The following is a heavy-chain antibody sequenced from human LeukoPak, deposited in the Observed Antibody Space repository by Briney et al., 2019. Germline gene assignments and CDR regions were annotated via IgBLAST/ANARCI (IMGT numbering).Heavy chain of an antibody. CDR1: GFTFSSYA. Sequence: GGSLRLSCAASGFTFSSYAMHWVRQAPGKGLEWVAAISYDGSNKYYTDSVKGRFTISRDNSKNTLYLQMNSLRAEDTAVYYCARVRPSGSSGYYYYYGMDVWGQGTTVTVSS. CDR3: ARVRPSGSSGYYYYYGMDV. D-gene: IGHD3-22*01. CDR2: ISYDGSNK. J-gene: IGHJ6*02. V-gene: IGHV3-30-3*01.